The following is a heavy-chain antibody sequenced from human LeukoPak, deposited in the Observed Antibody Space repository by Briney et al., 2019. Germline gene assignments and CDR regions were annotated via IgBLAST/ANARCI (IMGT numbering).Heavy chain of an antibody. CDR1: GVSISSYY. CDR2: IYTSGST. D-gene: IGHD2-2*02. Sequence: SETLSLTCTVSGVSISSYYWSWTRQPAGKGLEWIGRIYTSGSTNYNPSLKSRVTMSVDTSKNHFSLKLTSVTAEDTAVYYCAGEYPDDAFDIWGQGTMVTVSS. J-gene: IGHJ3*02. CDR3: AGEYPDDAFDI. V-gene: IGHV4-4*07.